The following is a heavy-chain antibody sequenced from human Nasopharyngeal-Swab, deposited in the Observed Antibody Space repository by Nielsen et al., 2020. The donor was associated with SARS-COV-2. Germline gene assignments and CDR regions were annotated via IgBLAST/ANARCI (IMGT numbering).Heavy chain of an antibody. V-gene: IGHV3-73*01. Sequence: GESLKISCAASGFIFSASAIHWVRQASGKGLEWVGRIGDKEHNYATTYGASVQGRFTISRDDSKNTAFLQMDGLKTEDTALYYCTTDLYFDYWGQGALVTVSS. J-gene: IGHJ4*02. CDR2: IGDKEHNYAT. CDR3: TTDLYFDY. CDR1: GFIFSASA.